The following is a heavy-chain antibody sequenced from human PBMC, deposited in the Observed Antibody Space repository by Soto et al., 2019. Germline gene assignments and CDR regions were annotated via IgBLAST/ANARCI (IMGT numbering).Heavy chain of an antibody. J-gene: IGHJ4*02. V-gene: IGHV1-18*04. D-gene: IGHD3-22*01. CDR1: GYTFTNYG. CDR2: ISAYDGNT. Sequence: QVQLVQSGSEVKKPGASVKVSCRASGYTFTNYGITGVRQAPGQGLEWMGWISAYDGNTAYPQKFQGRVTMATDTSTSTAYMELRSLRSDDTAVYYCERDGIVGWCPKYYWGQGTLVTVSS. CDR3: ERDGIVGWCPKYY.